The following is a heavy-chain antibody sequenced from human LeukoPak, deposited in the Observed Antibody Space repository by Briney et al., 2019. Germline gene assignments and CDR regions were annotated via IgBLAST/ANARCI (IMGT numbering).Heavy chain of an antibody. Sequence: PGGSLRLSCAASGFTFSGSAMHWVRQASGKGLEWVGRIRGKASGYSTAYAASVKGRFTISRDDSKNTAYLQMNSLKTEDTAVYFCRGAYDDGSGPEYYFHYWGQGTLVTVSS. D-gene: IGHD3-22*01. CDR1: GFTFSGSA. CDR2: IRGKASGYST. J-gene: IGHJ4*02. V-gene: IGHV3-73*01. CDR3: RGAYDDGSGPEYYFHY.